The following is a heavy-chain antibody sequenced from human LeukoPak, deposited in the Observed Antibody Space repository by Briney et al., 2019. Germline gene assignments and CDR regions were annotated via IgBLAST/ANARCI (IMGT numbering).Heavy chain of an antibody. J-gene: IGHJ3*01. CDR3: ARDQGFAYDLEAFNV. CDR1: GFTLSDYY. D-gene: IGHD3-22*01. Sequence: GGSLRLSCAASGFTLSDYYMTWIRQAPGKGLEWVSYISGNGRTIYYADSVKGRFTISRDNTKNSLSLQMHSLRAEDTAVYYCARDQGFAYDLEAFNVWGQGTMVTVSS. CDR2: ISGNGRTI. V-gene: IGHV3-11*01.